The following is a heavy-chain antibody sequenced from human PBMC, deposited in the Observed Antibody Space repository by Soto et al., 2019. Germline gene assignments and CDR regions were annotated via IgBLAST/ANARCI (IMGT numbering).Heavy chain of an antibody. V-gene: IGHV4-34*01. CDR2: INHSGST. Sequence: SETLSLTCAVYGGSFSGYYWSWIRQPPGKGLEWIGEINHSGSTNFNPSLKSRVTISVDTSKNQFSLKLSSVTAADTAVYYCARTDGDYAWDFDYWGQGTLVTVSS. J-gene: IGHJ4*02. CDR3: ARTDGDYAWDFDY. D-gene: IGHD4-17*01. CDR1: GGSFSGYY.